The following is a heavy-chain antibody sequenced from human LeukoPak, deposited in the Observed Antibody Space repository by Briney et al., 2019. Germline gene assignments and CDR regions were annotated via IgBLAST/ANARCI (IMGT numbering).Heavy chain of an antibody. CDR2: ISGSSSYI. CDR3: AELGITMIGGV. V-gene: IGHV3-21*01. Sequence: GGSLRLSCAASGFTFSRYSMNWVRQAPGKGLEWVSSISGSSSYIYYADSVKGRFTISRDNAKNSLYLQMNSLRAEDTAVYYCAELGITMIGGVWGKGTTVTISS. J-gene: IGHJ6*04. CDR1: GFTFSRYS. D-gene: IGHD3-10*02.